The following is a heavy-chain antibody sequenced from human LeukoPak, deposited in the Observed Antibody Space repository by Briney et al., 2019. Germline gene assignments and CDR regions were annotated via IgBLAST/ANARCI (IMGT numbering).Heavy chain of an antibody. CDR2: ISGSGDSS. Sequence: GGSLRLSCAASGFTFSDYYMSWIRQAPGKGLEWVSSISGSGDSSYYADSVKGRFTISRDNSKNTLYLEVISLTAEDTAVYYCAKDDAWLRFGEWSQGTLVTVSS. D-gene: IGHD3-10*01. CDR3: AKDDAWLRFGE. J-gene: IGHJ4*02. V-gene: IGHV3-23*01. CDR1: GFTFSDYY.